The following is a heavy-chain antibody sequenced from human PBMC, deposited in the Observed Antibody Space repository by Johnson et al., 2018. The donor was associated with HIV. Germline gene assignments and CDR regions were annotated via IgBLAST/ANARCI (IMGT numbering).Heavy chain of an antibody. J-gene: IGHJ3*02. CDR3: AKDRGGYYDSSGSGAFDI. Sequence: VQLVESGGGLVQPGRSLRLSCAASGFTFDDYAMHWVRQAPGKGLEWVSGISWNTGSLGYADSVKGRFTISRDNSKNTLYLQMNSLRAEDTAVYYCAKDRGGYYDSSGSGAFDIWGQGTMVTVSS. D-gene: IGHD3-22*01. CDR1: GFTFDDYA. V-gene: IGHV3-9*01. CDR2: ISWNTGSL.